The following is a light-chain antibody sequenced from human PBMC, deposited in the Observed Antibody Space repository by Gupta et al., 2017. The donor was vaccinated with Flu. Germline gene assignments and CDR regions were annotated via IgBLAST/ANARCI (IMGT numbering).Light chain of an antibody. V-gene: IGLV1-44*01. CDR2: GND. Sequence: QSALTHPPAVSAAPGPRVILSCSGTSPTTGSNAVSGFQPSPGIAPNLLVFGNDNRPSGVPERFSGAKSGTTAALAITTLQPEEEADYYCASGDDSRNICVFGTGTKVTVL. CDR1: SPTTGSNA. CDR3: ASGDDSRNICV. J-gene: IGLJ1*01.